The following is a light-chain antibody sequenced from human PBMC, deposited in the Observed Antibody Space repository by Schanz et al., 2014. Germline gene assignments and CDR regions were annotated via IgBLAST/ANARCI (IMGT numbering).Light chain of an antibody. CDR3: SSYTSIGTRV. Sequence: QSALTQPASVSGSPGQSITISCTGTASDVGGYNYVSWYQQYPGKAPKLLIYDVSHRPSGVSNRFSGSKSGNTASLTISGLQADDEADYYCSSYTSIGTRVFGGGTKLTVL. CDR2: DVS. J-gene: IGLJ3*02. V-gene: IGLV2-14*01. CDR1: ASDVGGYNY.